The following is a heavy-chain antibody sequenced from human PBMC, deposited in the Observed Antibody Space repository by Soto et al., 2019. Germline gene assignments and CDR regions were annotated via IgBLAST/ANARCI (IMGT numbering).Heavy chain of an antibody. V-gene: IGHV4-4*02. D-gene: IGHD3-10*01. CDR2: IYHSGST. CDR1: GGSISSSNW. CDR3: ARVWFGEYHYGMDV. J-gene: IGHJ6*02. Sequence: SETLSLTCAVSGGSISSSNWWSWVRQPPGKGLEWIGEIYHSGSTNYNPSPKSRVTISVDKSKNQFSLKLSSVTAADTAVYYCARVWFGEYHYGMDVWGQGTTVTVSS.